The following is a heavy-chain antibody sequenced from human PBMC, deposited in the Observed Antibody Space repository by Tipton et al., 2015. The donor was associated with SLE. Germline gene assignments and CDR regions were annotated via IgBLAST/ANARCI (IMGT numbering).Heavy chain of an antibody. V-gene: IGHV4-4*02. J-gene: IGHJ6*03. D-gene: IGHD6-13*01. Sequence: GLVKPSGTLSLTCAVSGGSISSSNWWSWVRQSPGKGLEWIGEIYHSGNTNYNPSLKSRVTISVDKSKNQFSLKLSSVTAADTAVYYCARGSSGYRSSWYYYYYYMDVWGKGTTVTVSS. CDR2: IYHSGNT. CDR1: GGSISSSNW. CDR3: ARGSSGYRSSWYYYYYYMDV.